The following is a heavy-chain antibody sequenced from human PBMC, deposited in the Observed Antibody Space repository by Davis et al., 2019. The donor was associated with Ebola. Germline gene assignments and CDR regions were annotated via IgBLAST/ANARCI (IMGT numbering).Heavy chain of an antibody. CDR2: INPSGGST. CDR3: ARWKFPGGYGMDV. D-gene: IGHD4-23*01. CDR1: GGTFSSYG. J-gene: IGHJ6*02. Sequence: ASVKVSCKASGGTFSSYGISWVRQAPGQGLEWMGIINPSGGSTSYAQKFQGRVTMTRDTSTSTVYMELSSLRSEDTAVYYCARWKFPGGYGMDVWGQGTTVTVSS. V-gene: IGHV1-46*01.